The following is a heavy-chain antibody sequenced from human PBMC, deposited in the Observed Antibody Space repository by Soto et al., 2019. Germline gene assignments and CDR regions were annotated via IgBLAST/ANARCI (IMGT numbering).Heavy chain of an antibody. CDR1: GGSISSYY. J-gene: IGHJ6*03. CDR3: ARGLKIPYYMDV. CDR2: IYYSGST. Sequence: SETLSLTCTVSGGSISSYYWSWIRQPPGKGLEWIGYIYYSGSTNYNPSLKSRVTISVDTSKNQFSLKLSSVTAADTAVYYCARGLKIPYYMDVWGKGTTVTVSS. V-gene: IGHV4-59*01. D-gene: IGHD2-21*01.